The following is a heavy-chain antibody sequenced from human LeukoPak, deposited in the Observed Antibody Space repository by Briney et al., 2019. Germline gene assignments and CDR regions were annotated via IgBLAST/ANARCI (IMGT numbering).Heavy chain of an antibody. D-gene: IGHD6-19*01. Sequence: GGALRLFFGAPWFTLSAYWMALVRQAPGKGVGWLSNINPEGSEEYYVDSVKGRFTISRDNAKNSLYLQLSSLRAEDTALYYCARPHLKVAGDVLDLWGQGTLVTVSS. V-gene: IGHV3-7*01. CDR3: ARPHLKVAGDVLDL. J-gene: IGHJ5*02. CDR1: WFTLSAYW. CDR2: INPEGSEE.